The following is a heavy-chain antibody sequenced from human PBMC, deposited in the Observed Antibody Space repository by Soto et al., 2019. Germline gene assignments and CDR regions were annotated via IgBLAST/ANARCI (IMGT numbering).Heavy chain of an antibody. CDR1: GFTFSSYT. D-gene: IGHD6-19*01. V-gene: IGHV3-48*02. J-gene: IGHJ4*02. CDR3: ARDQGSGRQPSDY. CDR2: ISRSSSTI. Sequence: GGSLRLSCAASGFTFSSYTMNWVRQAPGKGLEWLSCISRSSSTIYYADSVKGRFTISRDNAKNSLYLQMNSLTDEDTAVYYCARDQGSGRQPSDYWGQGTLVTVSS.